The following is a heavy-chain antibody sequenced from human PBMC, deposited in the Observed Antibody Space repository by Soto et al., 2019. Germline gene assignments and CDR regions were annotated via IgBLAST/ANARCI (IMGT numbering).Heavy chain of an antibody. CDR3: AKDAVSLDGVWLAHD. CDR1: GFTFSSYA. V-gene: IGHV3-23*01. D-gene: IGHD5-12*01. Sequence: PGGSLRLSCAASGFTFSSYAMIWIRQVPGKGLEWVSGLYGSGGGIHYADSVKGRFTISRDNSAYSVYLQMNDLGVEDSAVYYCAKDAVSLDGVWLAHDWGQGTVVTVSS. J-gene: IGHJ4*02. CDR2: LYGSGGGI.